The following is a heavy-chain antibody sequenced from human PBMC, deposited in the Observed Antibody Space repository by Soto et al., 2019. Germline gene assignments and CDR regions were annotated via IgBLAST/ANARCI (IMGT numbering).Heavy chain of an antibody. Sequence: QLLESGGGLVQPGGSLRLSYTASGFIFSNYAMIWIRQAPGKGLEWVGTIRGNSYGAYYAYSVRGRFTISRDNSKNTMSLQLNSLRADDTAIYYCAKGRSENGLDWLDPWGQGTLVTVSS. CDR1: GFIFSNYA. V-gene: IGHV3-23*01. D-gene: IGHD3-10*01. CDR2: IRGNSYGA. CDR3: AKGRSENGLDWLDP. J-gene: IGHJ5*02.